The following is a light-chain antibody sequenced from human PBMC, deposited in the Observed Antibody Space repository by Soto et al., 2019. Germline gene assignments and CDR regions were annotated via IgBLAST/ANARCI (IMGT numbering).Light chain of an antibody. CDR2: DVS. V-gene: IGLV2-11*01. CDR3: SSYASTFYV. CDR1: SSDFGGYNY. J-gene: IGLJ1*01. Sequence: QSALTQPPSVSGSPGQSVTISCTGTSSDFGGYNYVSWYQHHPGKAPKLMIYDVSERPSGVPYRFSGSKSGNTASLTISGHEAEDEDYYYCSSYASTFYVFGTGTKVTVL.